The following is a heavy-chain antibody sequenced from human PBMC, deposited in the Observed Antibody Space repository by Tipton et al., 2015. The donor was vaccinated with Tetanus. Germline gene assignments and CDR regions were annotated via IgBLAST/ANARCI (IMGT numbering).Heavy chain of an antibody. V-gene: IGHV4-31*03. CDR2: IYYSGST. D-gene: IGHD2-8*01. J-gene: IGHJ6*02. CDR3: AREPIVLSESYYYYGMDV. CDR1: GGSISSGGYY. Sequence: TLSLTCTVSGGSISSGGYYWSWIRQHPGKGLEWIGYIYYSGSTYYNPSLKSRVTISVDTSKNQFSLKLSSVTAADTAVYYCAREPIVLSESYYYYGMDVWGQGTTVTVSS.